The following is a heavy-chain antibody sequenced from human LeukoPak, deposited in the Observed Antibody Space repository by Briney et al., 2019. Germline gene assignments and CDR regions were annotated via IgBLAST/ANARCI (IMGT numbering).Heavy chain of an antibody. CDR1: GYTFTSYA. CDR2: INAGNGNT. V-gene: IGHV1-3*01. CDR3: ARVRGSGSYYFGY. J-gene: IGHJ4*02. D-gene: IGHD3-10*01. Sequence: ASAKVSCKASGYTFTSYAMHWVRQAPGQRLEWMGWINAGNGNTKYSQKFQGRVTITRDTSASTAYMELSSLRSEDTAVYYCARVRGSGSYYFGYWGQGTLVTVSP.